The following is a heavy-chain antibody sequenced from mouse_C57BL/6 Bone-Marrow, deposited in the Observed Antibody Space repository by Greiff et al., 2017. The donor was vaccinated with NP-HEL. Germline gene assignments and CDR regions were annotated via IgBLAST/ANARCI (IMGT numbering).Heavy chain of an antibody. CDR3: AREHFDV. V-gene: IGHV5-12*01. Sequence: EVKLVESGGGLVQPGGSLKLSCAASGFTFSDYYMYWVRQTPEKRLEWVAYISNGGGSTYYPDTVKGRFTISRDNAKNTLYLQMSRLKSEDTAMYYCAREHFDVWGTGTTVTVSS. J-gene: IGHJ1*03. CDR1: GFTFSDYY. CDR2: ISNGGGST.